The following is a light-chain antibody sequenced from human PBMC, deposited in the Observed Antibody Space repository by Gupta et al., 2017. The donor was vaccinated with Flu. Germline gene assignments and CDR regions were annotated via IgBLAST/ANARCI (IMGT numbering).Light chain of an antibody. J-gene: IGKJ3*01. Sequence: IALTQSPATLSLSPGERATLSCSATQSVISYLAWYHQKPGQPPSLLIYDASNRAPGIPARFSGSGSGTDFTLTISSLEPEDFAVYYCQQRSNCPQFTFGPGTKVDIK. CDR1: QSVISY. V-gene: IGKV3-11*01. CDR3: QQRSNCPQFT. CDR2: DAS.